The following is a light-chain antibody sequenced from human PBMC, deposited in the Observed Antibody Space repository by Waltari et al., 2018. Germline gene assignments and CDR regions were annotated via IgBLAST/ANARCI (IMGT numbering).Light chain of an antibody. V-gene: IGKV3-15*01. CDR2: DAS. CDR3: QQYNDWPPIT. J-gene: IGKJ5*01. CDR1: QNVNDK. Sequence: EVVMTPSPDTLSVSPGEMATPSCRARQNVNDKFSWYQQQPGQAPKLLIFDASTRATGFPAMFSCNGSGTDFTLPISRLQSEDFAIYYCQQYNDWPPITFGPGTRLQIK.